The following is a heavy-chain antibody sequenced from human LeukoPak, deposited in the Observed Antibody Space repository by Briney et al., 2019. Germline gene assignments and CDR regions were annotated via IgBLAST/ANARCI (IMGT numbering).Heavy chain of an antibody. J-gene: IGHJ4*02. D-gene: IGHD1-1*01. CDR2: IYTSGST. Sequence: PSETLSLTCTVSGGSISSYYWSWIRQPAGKGLEWIGRIYTSGSTNYNPSLKSRVTISVATSENQFSLKLSSVTAADTAVYYCASSNPLGSCFSPHWGQGTLVTVSS. CDR1: GGSISSYY. CDR3: ASSNPLGSCFSPH. V-gene: IGHV4-4*07.